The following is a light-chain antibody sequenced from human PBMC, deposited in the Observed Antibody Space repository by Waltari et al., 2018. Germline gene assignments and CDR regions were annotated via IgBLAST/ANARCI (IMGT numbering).Light chain of an antibody. Sequence: DIQMTQSPSSLSASRGDRITITARASQRINSYLSWYQQKPGKAPKLLINRASNLQSVVPSRFSGRGSGTDFTLSISNLQPEDFATYFCQQGYTTPLTFGGGTKVEIK. J-gene: IGKJ4*01. CDR2: RAS. V-gene: IGKV1-39*01. CDR1: QRINSY. CDR3: QQGYTTPLT.